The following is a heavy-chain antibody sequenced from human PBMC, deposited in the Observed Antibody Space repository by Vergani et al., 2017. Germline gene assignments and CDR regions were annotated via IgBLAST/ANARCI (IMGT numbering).Heavy chain of an antibody. CDR2: IIPILGIA. Sequence: QVQLVQSGAEVKKPGSSVKVSCKASGGTFSSYTISWVRQAPGQGLEWMGRIIPILGIANYAQKFQGRVTITADKSTSTAYMELSSLRSEDTAVYYCARDSSSWSGNFDYWGQGTLVTVSS. CDR1: GGTFSSYT. D-gene: IGHD6-13*01. V-gene: IGHV1-69*08. CDR3: ARDSSSWSGNFDY. J-gene: IGHJ4*02.